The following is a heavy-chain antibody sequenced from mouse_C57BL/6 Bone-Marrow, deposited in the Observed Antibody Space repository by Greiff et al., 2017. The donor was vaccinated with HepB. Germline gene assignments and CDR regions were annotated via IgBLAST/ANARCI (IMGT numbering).Heavy chain of an antibody. D-gene: IGHD2-2*01. Sequence: VQLQQSGAELVRPGASVKLSCTASGFNIKVDYMHWVKQRPEQGLEWIGWIDPENGDTEYASKFQGKATITADTSSNTAYLQLSSLTSEDTAVYYCTPSTMVSYFDYWGQGTTLTVSS. V-gene: IGHV14-4*01. CDR2: IDPENGDT. J-gene: IGHJ2*01. CDR3: TPSTMVSYFDY. CDR1: GFNIKVDY.